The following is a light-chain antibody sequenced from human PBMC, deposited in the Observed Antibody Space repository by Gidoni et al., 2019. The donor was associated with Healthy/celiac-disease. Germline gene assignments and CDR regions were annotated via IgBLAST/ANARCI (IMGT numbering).Light chain of an antibody. V-gene: IGKV3-15*01. CDR3: QQYNNWPYT. CDR1: QSVSSN. Sequence: EIVMTQSPATLSVSPGERATLSSSASQSVSSNLAWYQQKPGQAPRSLIYGASTRATGIPARFSGSGSGTEFTLTISSLQSEDFAVYYCQQYNNWPYTFGQGTKLEIK. J-gene: IGKJ2*01. CDR2: GAS.